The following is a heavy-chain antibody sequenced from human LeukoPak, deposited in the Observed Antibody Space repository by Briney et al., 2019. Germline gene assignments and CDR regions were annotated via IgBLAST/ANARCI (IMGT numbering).Heavy chain of an antibody. CDR3: ATPRGYMDRTPFDY. D-gene: IGHD2-2*03. CDR1: GFTFSSYW. V-gene: IGHV3-15*01. CDR2: IKSNTDGGTT. J-gene: IGHJ4*02. Sequence: GGSLRLSCAASGFTFSSYWMSWVRQAPGKGLEWVGHIKSNTDGGTTDYAAPVKGRFTFSRDDSKNTLYLQMNSLKTEDTAVYYCATPRGYMDRTPFDYGAQGTLVTV.